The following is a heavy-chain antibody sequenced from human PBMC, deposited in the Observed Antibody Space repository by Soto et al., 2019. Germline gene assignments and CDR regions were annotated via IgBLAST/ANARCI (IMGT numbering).Heavy chain of an antibody. D-gene: IGHD3-22*01. CDR2: ISHDGSKK. Sequence: GSLRLSCADSGFSFSLYGMHWVRQAPGKGLEWVAVISHDGSKKNYADSVKGRFTISRDNSKNTLYLQMNSLRAEDTAVYYCARDTYDSSGYGVYWGQGTLVTVSS. V-gene: IGHV3-30*03. CDR1: GFSFSLYG. J-gene: IGHJ4*02. CDR3: ARDTYDSSGYGVY.